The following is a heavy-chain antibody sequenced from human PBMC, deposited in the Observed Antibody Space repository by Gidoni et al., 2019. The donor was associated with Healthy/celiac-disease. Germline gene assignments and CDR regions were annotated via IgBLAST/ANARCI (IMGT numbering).Heavy chain of an antibody. CDR2: INHSGST. J-gene: IGHJ4*02. Sequence: QVQLQQWGAGLLKPSETLSLTCAVYGGSFSGYYWSWIRQPPGKGLEWIGEINHSGSTNYNPSLKSRVTISVDTSKNQFSLKLSSVTAADTAVYYCARLERLGRFDYWGQGTLVTVSS. V-gene: IGHV4-34*01. CDR3: ARLERLGRFDY. D-gene: IGHD4-17*01. CDR1: GGSFSGYY.